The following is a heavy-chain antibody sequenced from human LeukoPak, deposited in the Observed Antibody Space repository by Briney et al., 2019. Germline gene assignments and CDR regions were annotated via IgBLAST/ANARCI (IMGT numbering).Heavy chain of an antibody. CDR2: ISGSGGTT. J-gene: IGHJ4*02. CDR3: AKEKDYRASTSCDL. CDR1: GFTFSSHV. V-gene: IGHV3-23*01. D-gene: IGHD3-16*02. Sequence: GGSLRLSCAASGFTFSSHVITWVRQAPGKGLEWVSGISGSGGTTYHTDSVKGRFTISRDNYKNTLFLQMNSLRAEDTAVYYSAKEKDYRASTSCDLWGQGTQVTVSS.